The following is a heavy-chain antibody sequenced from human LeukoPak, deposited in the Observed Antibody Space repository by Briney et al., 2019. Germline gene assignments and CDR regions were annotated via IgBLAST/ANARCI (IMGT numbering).Heavy chain of an antibody. CDR2: IKQDGSEK. V-gene: IGHV3-7*04. CDR3: ARALGYCSSTSCYVYFDY. D-gene: IGHD2-2*01. CDR1: GFTFRNYW. J-gene: IGHJ4*02. Sequence: PGGSLRLSCAASGFTFRNYWMSWVRQAPGKGLEWVATIKQDGSEKYYVDSVKGRFTISRDNAKNSLYLQMNSLRAEDTAVYYCARALGYCSSTSCYVYFDYWGQGTLVTVSS.